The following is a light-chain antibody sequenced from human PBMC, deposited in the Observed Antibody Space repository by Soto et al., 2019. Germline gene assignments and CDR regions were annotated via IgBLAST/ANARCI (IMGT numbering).Light chain of an antibody. CDR2: AAS. Sequence: DLQMTQSPSSLSASVGDRVTLTCRASQTISNYVSWYQQKPGKAPKCLIYAASTLQSGVPSRFSGSGSGTDFTLSIDSLQAEDFATYYCQQSYSSPRTFGQGTKVELK. V-gene: IGKV1-39*01. J-gene: IGKJ1*01. CDR1: QTISNY. CDR3: QQSYSSPRT.